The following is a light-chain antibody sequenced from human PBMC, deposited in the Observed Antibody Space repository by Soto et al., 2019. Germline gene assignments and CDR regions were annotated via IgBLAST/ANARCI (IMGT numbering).Light chain of an antibody. CDR1: QPLNNN. J-gene: IGKJ5*01. V-gene: IGKV3-15*01. Sequence: EIVMTQSPATLSVSPGDRATLSCRAGQPLNNNVAWYQHKPGQAPILLIYGASTRATGISARFSGSGSGTEFTLTISSLQSEEFAVYYCQQYEKWPPSITFGQGTRLEIK. CDR2: GAS. CDR3: QQYEKWPPSIT.